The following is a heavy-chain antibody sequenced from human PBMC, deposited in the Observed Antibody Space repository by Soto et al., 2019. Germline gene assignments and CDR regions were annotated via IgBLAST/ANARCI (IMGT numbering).Heavy chain of an antibody. Sequence: QVQLVESGGGVVQPGRSLRLSCAASGFSFSSYGMHWVRQAPGKGLEWVAMISYDGTDEYYADSVNGRFTISRDNSKNAVDLQMNSLRAEDTAVYYCAKQESAWNDHFDYWGQGTLVTVSS. D-gene: IGHD1-1*01. CDR1: GFSFSSYG. V-gene: IGHV3-30*18. CDR2: ISYDGTDE. CDR3: AKQESAWNDHFDY. J-gene: IGHJ4*02.